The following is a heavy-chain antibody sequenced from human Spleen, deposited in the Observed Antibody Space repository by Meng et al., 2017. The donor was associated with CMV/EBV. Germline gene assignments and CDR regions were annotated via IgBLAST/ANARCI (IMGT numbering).Heavy chain of an antibody. CDR3: AGFGVAITNGLDV. V-gene: IGHV3-21*01. J-gene: IGHJ6*02. Sequence: GESLKISCAASGFTFSSYSMNWVRQAPGKGLEWVSSISSSSSYIYYADSVKGRFIVSRDNAKNSLYLQMNSLRVEDTAVYYCAGFGVAITNGLDVWGQGTTVTVSS. D-gene: IGHD3-3*01. CDR2: ISSSSSYI. CDR1: GFTFSSYS.